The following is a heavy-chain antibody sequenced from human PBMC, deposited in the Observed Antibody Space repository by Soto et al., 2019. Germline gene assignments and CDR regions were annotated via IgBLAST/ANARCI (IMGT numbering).Heavy chain of an antibody. Sequence: SLRLSCAASRFIFSNYWMNWVRQAPGKGLEWVASIKEDGSEMYYVDSVKDRFTISRDNAKNSLYLQMNSLRAEDTAVYYCARPSSGWENWFDPWGQGTLVTVSS. CDR2: IKEDGSEM. CDR3: ARPSSGWENWFDP. J-gene: IGHJ5*02. D-gene: IGHD6-19*01. V-gene: IGHV3-7*02. CDR1: RFIFSNYW.